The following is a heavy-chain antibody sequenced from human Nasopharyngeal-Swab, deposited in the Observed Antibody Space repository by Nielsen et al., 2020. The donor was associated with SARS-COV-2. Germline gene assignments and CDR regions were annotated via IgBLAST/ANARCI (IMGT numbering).Heavy chain of an antibody. CDR1: GVIFSKYW. Sequence: GESLKISCVASGVIFSKYWMHWVRQAPGKGLVWVSQIKADGNHITYADSVKGRFTISRDNAKNTLFLQMNSLRAEDTAVYYCARGITWSNDFRGQGTLITVSS. J-gene: IGHJ4*02. D-gene: IGHD3-3*01. V-gene: IGHV3-74*01. CDR3: ARGITWSNDF. CDR2: IKADGNHI.